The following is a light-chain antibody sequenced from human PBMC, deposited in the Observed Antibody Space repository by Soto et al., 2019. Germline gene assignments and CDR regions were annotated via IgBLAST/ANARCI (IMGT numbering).Light chain of an antibody. J-gene: IGLJ2*01. CDR3: SSYASVNRGVV. CDR1: SRDVGGSNY. V-gene: IGLV2-14*01. CDR2: AVT. Sequence: QSALTQPDSVSGSPGQSITISCTGTSRDVGGSNYVSWYQQYSGKAPKLIIYAVTYRPSGVSDRFSGSKSGNTASLTISGLQAEDEADYYCSSYASVNRGVVFGGGTKLTVL.